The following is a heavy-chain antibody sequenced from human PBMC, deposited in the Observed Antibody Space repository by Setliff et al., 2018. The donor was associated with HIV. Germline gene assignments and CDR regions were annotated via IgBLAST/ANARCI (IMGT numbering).Heavy chain of an antibody. CDR2: IYYSGST. J-gene: IGHJ4*02. Sequence: PSECLSPTWTVSDGSMSSSSYYWGRIRQPPGKGREWIGRIYYSGSTYNNQSLMSRVTISENTSKTRFSLKLGSMTAADTAVFYCARGSQWGLLSYFDYWARERWSPSPQ. CDR1: DGSMSSSSYY. V-gene: IGHV4-39*07. D-gene: IGHD1-26*01. CDR3: ARGSQWGLLSYFDY.